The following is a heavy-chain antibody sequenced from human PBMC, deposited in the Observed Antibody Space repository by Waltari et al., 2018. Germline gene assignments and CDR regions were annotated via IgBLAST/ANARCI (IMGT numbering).Heavy chain of an antibody. CDR1: GYSISRGYY. J-gene: IGHJ4*02. CDR2: SYHSGRT. V-gene: IGHV4-38-2*01. D-gene: IGHD6-13*01. Sequence: QVQLQESGPGLVKPSETLSLTCAVSGYSISRGYYWGWIRQPPGKGLEWIGSSYHSGRTYYNPPLKSRVTRSVETSKNQFSLKLSSVTAADTAVYYCARHRTAAAGEVFDYWGQGTLVTVSS. CDR3: ARHRTAAAGEVFDY.